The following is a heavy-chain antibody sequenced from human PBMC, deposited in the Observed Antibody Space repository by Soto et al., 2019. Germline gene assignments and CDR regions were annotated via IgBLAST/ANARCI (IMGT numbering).Heavy chain of an antibody. CDR3: ARGPSTGCFDS. J-gene: IGHJ4*02. D-gene: IGHD1-1*01. Sequence: ASVKVSCKASGYTFTSYAMHWVRQAPGQRLEWMGWINAGNGNTKYSQKFQGRVTITRDTSASTAYMELSSLTSEDTAIYYCARGPSTGCFDSWGQGTLVTVSS. V-gene: IGHV1-3*01. CDR2: INAGNGNT. CDR1: GYTFTSYA.